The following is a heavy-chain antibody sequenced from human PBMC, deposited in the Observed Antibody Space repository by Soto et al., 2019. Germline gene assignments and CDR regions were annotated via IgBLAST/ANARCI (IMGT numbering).Heavy chain of an antibody. CDR2: IYYSGST. CDR3: ARLGGIAAPEVSYYYYGMDV. J-gene: IGHJ6*02. CDR1: GGSISSGDYY. V-gene: IGHV4-30-4*01. D-gene: IGHD6-13*01. Sequence: TSETLSLTCPVSGGSISSGDYYWSWIRQPPGKGLEWIGYIYYSGSTYYNPSLKSRVTISVDTSKNQFSLKLSSVTAADTAVYYCARLGGIAAPEVSYYYYGMDVWGQGTTVTVSS.